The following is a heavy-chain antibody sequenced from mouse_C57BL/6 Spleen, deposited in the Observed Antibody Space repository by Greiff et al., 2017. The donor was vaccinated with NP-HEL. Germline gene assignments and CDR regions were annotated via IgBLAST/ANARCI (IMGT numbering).Heavy chain of an antibody. Sequence: QVQLQQPGAELVKPGASVKLSCKASGYTFTSYWMQWVKQRPGQGLEWIGEIDPSDSYTNYNQKFKGKATLTVDTSSSTAYMQLSSLTSEDSAVYYCARRAPSYDYDDDYWGQGTTLTVSS. CDR1: GYTFTSYW. CDR3: ARRAPSYDYDDDY. V-gene: IGHV1-50*01. CDR2: IDPSDSYT. J-gene: IGHJ2*01. D-gene: IGHD2-4*01.